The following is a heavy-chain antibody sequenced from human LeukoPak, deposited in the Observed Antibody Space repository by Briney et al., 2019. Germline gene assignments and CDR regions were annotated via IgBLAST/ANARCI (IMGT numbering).Heavy chain of an antibody. J-gene: IGHJ4*02. D-gene: IGHD2-2*02. V-gene: IGHV1-24*01. Sequence: GASVKVSCKVSGYTLTELSMHWVRQAPGKGLEWMGGFDPEDGETIYAQKFQGRVTMTEDTFTGTAYMELSSLRSEDTAVYYCATDLTFPSKVVPAAIRSGSRRDYWGQGTLVTVSS. CDR3: ATDLTFPSKVVPAAIRSGSRRDY. CDR2: FDPEDGET. CDR1: GYTLTELS.